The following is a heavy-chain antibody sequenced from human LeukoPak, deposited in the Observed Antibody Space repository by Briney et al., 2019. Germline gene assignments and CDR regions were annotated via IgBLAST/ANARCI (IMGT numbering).Heavy chain of an antibody. Sequence: GASVKVSCKASGGTFSTFAVNWVRQAPGQGLEWIGGYIPFYSATNYAQKFQGRVTITADASTNTAYMEMSGLTFDDTAVYYCAKMVGYSYPDTWGQGTLVTVSS. V-gene: IGHV1-69*13. CDR3: AKMVGYSYPDT. CDR2: YIPFYSAT. J-gene: IGHJ4*02. CDR1: GGTFSTFA. D-gene: IGHD5-24*01.